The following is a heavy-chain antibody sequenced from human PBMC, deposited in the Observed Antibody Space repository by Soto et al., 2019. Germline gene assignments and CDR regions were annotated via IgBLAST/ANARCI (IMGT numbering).Heavy chain of an antibody. V-gene: IGHV4-30-4*01. J-gene: IGHJ4*02. Sequence: SETLSLTCTVSGGSISSGDYYWSWIRQPPGKGLEWIGYIYYSGSTYYNPSLKSRVTISVDTSKNQFSLKLSSVTAADTAVYYCAREGAITGRGRFDYWGQGTLVTVSS. CDR2: IYYSGST. CDR3: AREGAITGRGRFDY. D-gene: IGHD1-20*01. CDR1: GGSISSGDYY.